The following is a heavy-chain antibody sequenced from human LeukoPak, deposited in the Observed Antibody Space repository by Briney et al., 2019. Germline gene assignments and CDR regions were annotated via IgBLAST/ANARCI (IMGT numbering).Heavy chain of an antibody. CDR1: GYTLTELS. D-gene: IGHD3-22*01. CDR3: ATAKSGYHLPHFDY. V-gene: IGHV1-24*01. Sequence: ASVKVSCKVSGYTLTELSMHWVRQAPGKGLEWMGGFDPEDGETIYAQKFQGRVTMTEDTSTDTAYMELSSLRSEDTAVYYCATAKSGYHLPHFDYWGQGTLVTVSS. CDR2: FDPEDGET. J-gene: IGHJ4*02.